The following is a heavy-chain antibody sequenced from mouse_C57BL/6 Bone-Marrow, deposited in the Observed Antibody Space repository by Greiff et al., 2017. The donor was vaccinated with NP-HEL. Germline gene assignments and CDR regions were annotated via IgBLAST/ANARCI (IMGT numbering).Heavy chain of an antibody. J-gene: IGHJ1*03. CDR2: IDPENGDT. V-gene: IGHV14-4*01. D-gene: IGHD1-1*01. CDR1: GFNIKDDY. Sequence: EVQLQQSGAELVRPGASVKLSCTASGFNIKDDYMHWVKQRPEQGLEWIGWIDPENGDTEYASKFQGKATITADTSSNTAYLQLSSLTSEDTAVYYCTTSTTGGVGGTGTTVTVSS. CDR3: TTSTTGGV.